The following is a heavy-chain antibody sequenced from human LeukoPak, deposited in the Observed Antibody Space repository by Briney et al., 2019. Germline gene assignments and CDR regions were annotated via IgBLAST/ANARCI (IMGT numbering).Heavy chain of an antibody. V-gene: IGHV1-46*01. CDR2: INPSGGST. Sequence: GASVKVSCKASGYTFTSYYMHWVRQAPGLGLEWMGIINPSGGSTSYAQKFQGRVTMTRDTSTSTVYMELSSLRSEDTAVYYCVRDITMVRGVLADYYYGMDVWGQGTTVTVSS. J-gene: IGHJ6*02. CDR1: GYTFTSYY. D-gene: IGHD3-10*01. CDR3: VRDITMVRGVLADYYYGMDV.